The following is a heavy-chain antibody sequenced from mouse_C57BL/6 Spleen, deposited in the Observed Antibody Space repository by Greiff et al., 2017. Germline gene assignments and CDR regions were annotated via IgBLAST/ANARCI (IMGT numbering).Heavy chain of an antibody. Sequence: VQLQQSGAELVRPGTSVKVSCKASGYAFTNYLIEWVKQRPGQGLEWIGVINPGSGGTNYNEKFKGKATLTADKSSSTAYMQLSSLTSEDSAVYFCARYPYYGSSHWYFDVWGTGTTVTVSS. CDR2: INPGSGGT. J-gene: IGHJ1*03. CDR1: GYAFTNYL. CDR3: ARYPYYGSSHWYFDV. D-gene: IGHD1-1*01. V-gene: IGHV1-54*01.